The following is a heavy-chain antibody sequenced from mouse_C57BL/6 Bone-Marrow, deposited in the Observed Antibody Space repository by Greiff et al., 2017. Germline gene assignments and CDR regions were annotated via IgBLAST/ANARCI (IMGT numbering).Heavy chain of an antibody. CDR2: IRLKSDNYAT. CDR1: GFTFSNYW. V-gene: IGHV6-3*01. Sequence: EVQLVESGGGLVQPGGSMKLSCVASGFTFSNYWMNWVRQSPEKGLEWVAQIRLKSDNYATHYAESVKGRFTISRDDSKSSVYLQMNNLRAEDTGIYYCTGGGYDYDEGFDYWGQGTTLTVSS. J-gene: IGHJ2*01. CDR3: TGGGYDYDEGFDY. D-gene: IGHD2-4*01.